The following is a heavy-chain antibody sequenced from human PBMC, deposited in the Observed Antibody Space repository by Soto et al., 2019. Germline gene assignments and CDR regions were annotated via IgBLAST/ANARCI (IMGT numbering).Heavy chain of an antibody. Sequence: ASVKVSCKASGYTFTSYYMHWVRQAPGQGLEWMGIINPSGGSTSYAQKFQGRVTMTRDTSTSTVYMELSSLRSEDTAVYYCARSQRSPIHRLHVTDYWGQGTLVTVSS. V-gene: IGHV1-46*01. CDR1: GYTFTSYY. CDR3: ARSQRSPIHRLHVTDY. D-gene: IGHD5-18*01. J-gene: IGHJ4*02. CDR2: INPSGGST.